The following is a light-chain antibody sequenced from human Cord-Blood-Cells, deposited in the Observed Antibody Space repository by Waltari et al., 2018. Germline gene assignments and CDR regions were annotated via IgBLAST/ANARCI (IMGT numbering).Light chain of an antibody. CDR2: EGS. CDR3: CSYAGSSTWV. Sequence: QSALTQPASVSGSPGQSITISCTGTSSDVGSYTLFSWYQQPPGKAPKLMIYEGSKRPSGVSNRFSGSKSGNTASLTISGLQAEDEADYYCCSYAGSSTWVFGGGTKLTVL. J-gene: IGLJ3*02. V-gene: IGLV2-23*01. CDR1: SSDVGSYTL.